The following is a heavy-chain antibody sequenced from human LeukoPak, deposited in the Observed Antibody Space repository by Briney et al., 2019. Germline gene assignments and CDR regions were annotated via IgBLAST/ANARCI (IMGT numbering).Heavy chain of an antibody. J-gene: IGHJ4*02. CDR3: AREAPAYGERYFVS. D-gene: IGHD2-21*01. CDR2: ITGSGAVT. V-gene: IGHV3-23*01. CDR1: GFTFSKYA. Sequence: GGSLRLSCAASGFTFSKYALIWVRQAPERGLQWVSAITGSGAVTYYEDSVKGRFIISRDDAKNTLYLQMNSLRAEDTALYYCAREAPAYGERYFVSWGQGTLVTVSS.